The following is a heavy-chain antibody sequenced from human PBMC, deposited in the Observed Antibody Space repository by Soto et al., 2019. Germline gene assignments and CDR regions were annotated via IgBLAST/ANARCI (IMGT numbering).Heavy chain of an antibody. J-gene: IGHJ4*02. CDR3: ARGGNWADAPLVGYFDY. D-gene: IGHD1-26*01. CDR1: GFTFSNYA. Sequence: EVQLLESGGGLVQPGGSLRLSCAASGFTFSNYAMSWVRQAPGKGLEWVSAISNSGGSTYYADSVRGRFTISRDNSKNTLYLQMNSLRTEDTAVYYCARGGNWADAPLVGYFDYWGQGTLVTVSS. CDR2: ISNSGGST. V-gene: IGHV3-23*01.